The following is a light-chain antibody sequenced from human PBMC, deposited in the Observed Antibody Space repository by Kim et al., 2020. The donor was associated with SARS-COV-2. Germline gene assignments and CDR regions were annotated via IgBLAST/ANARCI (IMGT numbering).Light chain of an antibody. CDR3: QQYGSSPWT. CDR1: QSVSSSY. Sequence: SPGKRATLSCRASQSVSSSYLALYQQKPGQAPRLLIYGASSRATGIPDRFSGSGSGTDFTLTISRLEPEDFAVYYCQQYGSSPWTFGQGTKVDIK. J-gene: IGKJ1*01. V-gene: IGKV3-20*01. CDR2: GAS.